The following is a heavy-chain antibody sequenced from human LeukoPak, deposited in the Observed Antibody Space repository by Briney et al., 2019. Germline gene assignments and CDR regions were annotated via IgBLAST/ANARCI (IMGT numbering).Heavy chain of an antibody. CDR2: IRYDGTNE. V-gene: IGHV3-30*02. Sequence: PGGSLRLSCAASGFTFGRNAMHWVRQAPGKGLEWVALIRYDGTNEYYADSVRGRFTISRDNAKNMVYLQMNSLRPEDTAVYYCAKDEGQIGELFLTYYFDHWGQGTLVTVSS. J-gene: IGHJ4*02. D-gene: IGHD3-10*01. CDR1: GFTFGRNA. CDR3: AKDEGQIGELFLTYYFDH.